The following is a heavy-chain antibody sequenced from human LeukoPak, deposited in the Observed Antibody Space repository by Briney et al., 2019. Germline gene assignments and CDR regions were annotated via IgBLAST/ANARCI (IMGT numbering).Heavy chain of an antibody. CDR1: GSTFSSYA. Sequence: GGSLRLSCAASGSTFSSYAMSWVRQAPGKGLEWVSAISGSGGSTYYADSVKGRFTISRDNSKNTLYLQMNSLRAEDTAVYYCAKDLAYSYDSSGSGDYYYYYYMDVWGKGTTVTVSS. CDR2: ISGSGGST. J-gene: IGHJ6*03. D-gene: IGHD3-22*01. V-gene: IGHV3-23*01. CDR3: AKDLAYSYDSSGSGDYYYYYYMDV.